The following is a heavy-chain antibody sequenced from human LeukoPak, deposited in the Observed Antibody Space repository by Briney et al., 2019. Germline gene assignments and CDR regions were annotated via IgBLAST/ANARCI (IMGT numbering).Heavy chain of an antibody. V-gene: IGHV3-7*01. CDR2: IKQDGSEK. J-gene: IGHJ2*01. CDR3: ARAGSVTTVTTKPHWYFDL. Sequence: GGSLRLSCAAPGFTFSSYWMSWVRQAPGKGLEWVANIKQDGSEKYYVDSVKGRFTISRDNAKNSLYLQMNSLRAEDTAVYYCARAGSVTTVTTKPHWYFDLWGRGTLVTVSS. D-gene: IGHD4-17*01. CDR1: GFTFSSYW.